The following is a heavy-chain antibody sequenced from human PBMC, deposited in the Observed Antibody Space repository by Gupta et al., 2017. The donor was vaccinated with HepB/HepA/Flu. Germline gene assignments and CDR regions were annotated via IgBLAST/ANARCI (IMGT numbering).Heavy chain of an antibody. Sequence: QVQLQESGPGLVKPSQTLSLTCTVSGGSISSGGYYWSWIRQHPGKGLEWIGYIYYSGSTYYNPALKSRVTISVDTSKKKFSLKLRSVTAADTAVYYCARGGGADNWFDPWGQGTLVTVSS. CDR2: IYYSGST. J-gene: IGHJ5*02. CDR3: ARGGGADNWFDP. V-gene: IGHV4-31*03. D-gene: IGHD4-17*01. CDR1: GGSISSGGYY.